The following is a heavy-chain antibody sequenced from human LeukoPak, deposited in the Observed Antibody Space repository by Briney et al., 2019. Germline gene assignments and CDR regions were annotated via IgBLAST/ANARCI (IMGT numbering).Heavy chain of an antibody. CDR3: ARVVYCGGDCYSGPLAY. Sequence: PGGSLRLSCAASGFTVSSNYMTWVRQAPGKGLEWVSVFYSDGRTFYIDSVKGRFTISRDNSKNTVFLQMNSLRAEDTAVYYCARVVYCGGDCYSGPLAYWGQGTLVTVPS. CDR2: FYSDGRT. J-gene: IGHJ4*02. D-gene: IGHD2-21*02. V-gene: IGHV3-53*01. CDR1: GFTVSSNY.